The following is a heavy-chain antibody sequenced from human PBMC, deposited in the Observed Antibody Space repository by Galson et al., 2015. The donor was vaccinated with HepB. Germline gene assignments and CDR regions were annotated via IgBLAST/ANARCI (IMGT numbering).Heavy chain of an antibody. Sequence: SLRLSCAASGFTFSSYAMSWVRQAPGKGLEWASGITDSAGSYADSVKGRFTISRDNSKNTLYLQMNGLRAEDTALYYCAKDASYDFWGGCIDYWGQGTLVTVSS. J-gene: IGHJ4*02. D-gene: IGHD3-3*01. CDR3: AKDASYDFWGGCIDY. CDR1: GFTFSSYA. V-gene: IGHV3-23*01. CDR2: ITDSAGS.